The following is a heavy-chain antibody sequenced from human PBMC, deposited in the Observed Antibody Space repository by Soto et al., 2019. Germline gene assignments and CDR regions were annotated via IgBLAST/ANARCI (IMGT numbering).Heavy chain of an antibody. CDR1: GFTFGDYT. CDR2: IRSKAYGGTT. CDR3: ARDVASHDYGDFYGMDV. J-gene: IGHJ6*02. Sequence: EVQLLESGGGLVKPGRTLRLSCTASGFTFGDYTMAWFRQAPGGGLEWVSFIRSKAYGGTTEYVASVKGRFTISRDDSKSIAYLQMNRLQSEDTAVYYCARDVASHDYGDFYGMDVWGQGTTVTVSS. D-gene: IGHD4-17*01. V-gene: IGHV3-49*05.